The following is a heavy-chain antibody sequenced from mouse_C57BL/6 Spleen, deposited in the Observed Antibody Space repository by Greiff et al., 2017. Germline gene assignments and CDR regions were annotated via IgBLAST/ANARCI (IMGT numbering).Heavy chain of an antibody. J-gene: IGHJ2*01. CDR2: IYPGDGDT. V-gene: IGHV1-82*01. CDR3: ARGELGRGDY. CDR1: GYAFSSSW. D-gene: IGHD4-1*01. Sequence: QVQLQQSGPELVKPGASVKISCKASGYAFSSSWMNWVKQRPGTGLEWIGRIYPGDGDTNYNGKFKGKATLTADKSSSTAYMQLSSLTSEDSAVYFCARGELGRGDYWGQGTTLTVSS.